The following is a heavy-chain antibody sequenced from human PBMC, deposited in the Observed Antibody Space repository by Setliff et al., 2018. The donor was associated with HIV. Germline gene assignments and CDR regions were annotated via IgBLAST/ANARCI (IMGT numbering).Heavy chain of an antibody. D-gene: IGHD3-22*01. CDR1: GGSFSDYY. Sequence: SETLSLTCGVYGGSFSDYYWSWIRQPPGKGLEWIGESTHSGSTNYNPSLQSRVTISVDASRNQFYLKLSSVTAADTAVYYCARLHYDSRGYYHPYWGQGTLVTVSS. CDR3: ARLHYDSRGYYHPY. CDR2: STHSGST. V-gene: IGHV4-34*01. J-gene: IGHJ4*02.